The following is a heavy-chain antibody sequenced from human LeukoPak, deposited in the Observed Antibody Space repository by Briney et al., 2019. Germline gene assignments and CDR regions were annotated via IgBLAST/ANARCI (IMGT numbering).Heavy chain of an antibody. CDR2: ISSSSSTI. D-gene: IGHD2-15*01. CDR1: GFTFSSYS. Sequence: GGSLRLSYAASGFTFSSYSMNWVRQAPGKGLEWVSYISSSSSTIYYADSVKGRFTISRDNAKNSLYLQMNSLRAEDTAGYYCAKERVAGYCSGGSCYDLDYWGQGTLVTVSS. V-gene: IGHV3-48*04. J-gene: IGHJ4*02. CDR3: AKERVAGYCSGGSCYDLDY.